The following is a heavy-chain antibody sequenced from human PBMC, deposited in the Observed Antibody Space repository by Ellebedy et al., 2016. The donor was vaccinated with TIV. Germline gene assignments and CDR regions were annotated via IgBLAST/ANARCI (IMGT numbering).Heavy chain of an antibody. D-gene: IGHD4-17*01. J-gene: IGHJ6*02. Sequence: ASVKVSXXASGGTFSSYAISWVRQAPGQGLEWMGGIIPIFGTANYAQKFQGRVTITADKSTSTAYMELSSLRSEDTAVYYCAYGRSTVTISYYYYGMDVWGQGTTVTVSS. CDR2: IIPIFGTA. CDR3: AYGRSTVTISYYYYGMDV. V-gene: IGHV1-69*06. CDR1: GGTFSSYA.